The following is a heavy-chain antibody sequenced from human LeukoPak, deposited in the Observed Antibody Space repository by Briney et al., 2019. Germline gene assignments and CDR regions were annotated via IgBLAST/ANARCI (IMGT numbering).Heavy chain of an antibody. Sequence: ASVKVSCKASGYTFTSYDINWVRQATGQGLEWMGWMNPNSGNTGYAQKFQGRVTITADKSTSTAYMELSSLRSEDTAVYYCARGFKGYFDYWGQGTLVTVSS. CDR2: MNPNSGNT. CDR1: GYTFTSYD. V-gene: IGHV1-8*01. CDR3: ARGFKGYFDY. J-gene: IGHJ4*02.